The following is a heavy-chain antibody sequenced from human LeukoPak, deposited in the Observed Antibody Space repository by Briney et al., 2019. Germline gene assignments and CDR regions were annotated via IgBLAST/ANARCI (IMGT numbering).Heavy chain of an antibody. CDR1: GGSISSYY. CDR2: IYYSGST. CDR3: ARATAAGLDY. V-gene: IGHV4-59*01. J-gene: IGHJ4*02. D-gene: IGHD6-13*01. Sequence: SETMSLTCTVSGGSISSYYWSWIRQPPGKGLEWIGYIYYSGSTNYNPSLKSRVTISVDTSKNQFSLKLSSVTAADTAVYYCARATAAGLDYWGQGTLVTVSS.